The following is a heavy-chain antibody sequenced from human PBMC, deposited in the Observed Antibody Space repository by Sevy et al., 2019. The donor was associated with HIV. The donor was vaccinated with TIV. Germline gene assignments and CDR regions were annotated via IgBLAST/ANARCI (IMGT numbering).Heavy chain of an antibody. CDR2: INHSGST. D-gene: IGHD3-3*01. CDR3: AGGGAHYDFWSGYYDHYYGMDV. Sequence: SESLSLTCAVYGGSFSGYYWSWIRQPPGKGLEWIGEINHSGSTNYNPSLKSRVTISVDTSKNQFSLKLSSVTAADTAVYYCAGGGAHYDFWSGYYDHYYGMDVWGQGTTVTVSS. V-gene: IGHV4-34*01. J-gene: IGHJ6*02. CDR1: GGSFSGYY.